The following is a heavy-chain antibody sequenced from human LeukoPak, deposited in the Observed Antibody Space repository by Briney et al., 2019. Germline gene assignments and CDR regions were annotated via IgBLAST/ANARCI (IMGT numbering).Heavy chain of an antibody. CDR3: ARGAPHWSKTSCYSYYYGMDV. D-gene: IGHD2-2*01. Sequence: GGSLRLSCAASGFTFSSSAMHWVRQAPGKGLEYVSTISTNEITTYYANSVKGRFTISRDNSKNTLYLQIDSLRAEDMAVYYFARGAPHWSKTSCYSYYYGMDVWGQGTTVTVSS. CDR1: GFTFSSSA. J-gene: IGHJ6*02. V-gene: IGHV3-64*01. CDR2: ISTNEITT.